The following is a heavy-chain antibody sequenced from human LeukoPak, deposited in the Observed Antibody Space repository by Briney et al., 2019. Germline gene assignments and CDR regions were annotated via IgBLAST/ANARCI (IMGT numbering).Heavy chain of an antibody. Sequence: GGSLRLSCAASGFTFSRYWMTWVRQVPRKGLEWVANIKQDGSKQYYVDSVKGRFTISRDNAKNSLYLQMNSLRAEDTAVYYCARDKGDYVTSGSLFVFGGQGTLVTVSS. D-gene: IGHD3-22*01. CDR1: GFTFSRYW. CDR2: IKQDGSKQ. V-gene: IGHV3-7*03. CDR3: ARDKGDYVTSGSLFVF. J-gene: IGHJ4*02.